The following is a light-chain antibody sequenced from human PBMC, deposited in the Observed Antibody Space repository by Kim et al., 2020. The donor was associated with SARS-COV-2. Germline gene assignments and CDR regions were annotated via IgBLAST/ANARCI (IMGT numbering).Light chain of an antibody. CDR1: QNIDNW. CDR3: LQYETYWT. J-gene: IGKJ1*01. Sequence: DIQMTQSPSTLSASVGDRVTITCRASQNIDNWLAWYQQKPGKAPKLLIYKSSRLHSGVPSRFSGSGSGTEFTLTISSLQPDDSAIYFCLQYETYWTFGLGTKVDIK. CDR2: KSS. V-gene: IGKV1-5*03.